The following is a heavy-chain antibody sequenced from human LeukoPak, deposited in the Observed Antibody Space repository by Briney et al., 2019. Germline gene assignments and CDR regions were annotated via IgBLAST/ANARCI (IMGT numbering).Heavy chain of an antibody. J-gene: IGHJ4*02. D-gene: IGHD5-24*01. CDR2: IRSKANSYAT. CDR3: TRTRDGYNAGIFDY. CDR1: GFTFSGSA. Sequence: PGGSLRLSCAASGFTFSGSAVHWVRQASGKGLEWVGRIRSKANSYATAYAASVKGRFTISRDDSKNTAYLQMNSLKTEDTAVYYCTRTRDGYNAGIFDYGGQGTLVSVSS. V-gene: IGHV3-73*01.